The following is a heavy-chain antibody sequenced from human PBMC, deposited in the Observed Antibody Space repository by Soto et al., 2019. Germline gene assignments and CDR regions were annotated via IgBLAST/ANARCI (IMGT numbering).Heavy chain of an antibody. CDR1: GFTFSSYG. CDR3: ARDSLPRVAKDAFDI. CDR2: IWYDGSNK. D-gene: IGHD3-3*01. Sequence: PGGSLRLSCAASGFTFSSYGMHWVRQAPGKGLEWVAVIWYDGSNKYYADSVKGRFTISRDNSKNTLYLQMNSLRAEDTAVYYCARDSLPRVAKDAFDIWGQGTMVTVSS. V-gene: IGHV3-33*01. J-gene: IGHJ3*02.